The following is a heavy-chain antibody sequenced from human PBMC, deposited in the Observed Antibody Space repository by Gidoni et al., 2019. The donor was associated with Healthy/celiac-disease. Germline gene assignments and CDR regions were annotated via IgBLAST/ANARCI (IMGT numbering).Heavy chain of an antibody. CDR1: GFSFSSYA. D-gene: IGHD1-26*01. Sequence: EVQLLESGGGLLQPGGSLRLSCAASGFSFSSYAMSWVRQAPGKGLEWVSAISGSGGSTYYADSVKGRFTISRDNSKNTLYLQMNSLRAEDTAVYYCAKAPIIVGAGGGFDYWGQGTLVTVSS. CDR3: AKAPIIVGAGGGFDY. V-gene: IGHV3-23*01. CDR2: ISGSGGST. J-gene: IGHJ4*02.